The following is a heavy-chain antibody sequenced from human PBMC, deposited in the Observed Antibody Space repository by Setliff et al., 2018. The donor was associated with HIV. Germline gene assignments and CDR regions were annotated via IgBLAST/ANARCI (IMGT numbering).Heavy chain of an antibody. V-gene: IGHV4-59*11. Sequence: LSLTCTVSGDSMSSHYWGWIRQPPGKGLEWIGTLYFGGSTSYNSSLKSRVTISGDTSQNQVSLKLSSVTPADTAVYYCARPVSKYFYGMDVWGRGTTVTVSS. CDR1: GDSMSSHY. J-gene: IGHJ6*02. CDR3: ARPVSKYFYGMDV. CDR2: LYFGGST.